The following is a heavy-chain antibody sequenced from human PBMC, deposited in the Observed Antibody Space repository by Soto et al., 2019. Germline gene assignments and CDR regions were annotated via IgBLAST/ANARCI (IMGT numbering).Heavy chain of an antibody. Sequence: VQLEESGGGLGQPGRSVRLSCAASGFTFGNEGMHWICQGPEKGLEWVSGISWDGGVTGYADSVKGRFTISRDNANNFLFLQMDSLKPDDTALYYCTKDATNWGQGTMVTVSS. CDR3: TKDATN. J-gene: IGHJ3*01. D-gene: IGHD2-8*01. CDR2: ISWDGGVT. V-gene: IGHV3-9*01. CDR1: GFTFGNEG.